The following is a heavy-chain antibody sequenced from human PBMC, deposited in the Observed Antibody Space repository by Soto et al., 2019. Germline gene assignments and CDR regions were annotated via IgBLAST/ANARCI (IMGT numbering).Heavy chain of an antibody. CDR3: ARIGLYGDYFDY. D-gene: IGHD4-17*01. V-gene: IGHV3-11*06. J-gene: IGHJ4*02. Sequence: GESLKISCAASGFTFSDYYMSWIRQAPGKGLEWVSYISSSSTSYTNYADSVKGRFTISRDNAKNSLYLQMNSLRAEDTAVYYCARIGLYGDYFDYWGQGTQVTVSS. CDR1: GFTFSDYY. CDR2: ISSSSTSYT.